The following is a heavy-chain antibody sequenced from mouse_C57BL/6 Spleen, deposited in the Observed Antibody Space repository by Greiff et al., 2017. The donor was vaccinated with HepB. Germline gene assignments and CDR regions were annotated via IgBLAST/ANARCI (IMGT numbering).Heavy chain of an antibody. D-gene: IGHD1-1*01. CDR1: GYAFSSYW. J-gene: IGHJ4*01. CDR2: IYPGDGDT. CDR3: ARYSYYGSSYVSYAMDY. V-gene: IGHV1-80*01. Sequence: VQLQQSGAELVKPGASVKISCKASGYAFSSYWMNWVKQRPGKGLEWIGQIYPGDGDTNYNGKFKGKATLTADKSSSTAYMQRSSLTSEDSAVYFCARYSYYGSSYVSYAMDYWGQGTSVTVSS.